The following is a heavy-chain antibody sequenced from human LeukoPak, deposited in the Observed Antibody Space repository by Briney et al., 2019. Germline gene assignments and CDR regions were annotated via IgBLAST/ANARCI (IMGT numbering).Heavy chain of an antibody. CDR1: GYTFTGYY. V-gene: IGHV1-2*06. J-gene: IGHJ4*02. D-gene: IGHD2/OR15-2a*01. CDR3: ASTFYGGISYYFDY. CDR2: INPNSGGT. Sequence: GASVTVSCKASGYTFTGYYIHWVRQAPGQGLEWMGRINPNSGGTNYAQNFQGRVTMTRDTSISTAYMELSSLGSDDAAMYYCASTFYGGISYYFDYWGQGTLVTVSS.